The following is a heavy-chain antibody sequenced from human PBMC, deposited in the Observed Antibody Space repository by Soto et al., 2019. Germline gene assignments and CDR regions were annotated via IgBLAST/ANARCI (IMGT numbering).Heavy chain of an antibody. D-gene: IGHD6-6*01. Sequence: EVQLVESGGGLVQPGGSLRLSCAASGFTFSSYSMNWVRQAPGKGLEWVSYISSSSSTIYYADSVKGRFTISRDNAKNSLYLQMNSLRAEDTAVYYCARDQGGGGARHDCFDIWGQGTMVTVSS. J-gene: IGHJ3*02. CDR2: ISSSSSTI. V-gene: IGHV3-48*01. CDR1: GFTFSSYS. CDR3: ARDQGGGGARHDCFDI.